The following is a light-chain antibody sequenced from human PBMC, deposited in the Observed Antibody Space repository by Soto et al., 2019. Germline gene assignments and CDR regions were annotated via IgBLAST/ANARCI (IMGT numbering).Light chain of an antibody. V-gene: IGKV3-20*01. J-gene: IGKJ5*01. CDR1: QNVDSNY. Sequence: EIVLTQSPGTLSLSPGEEATLSCRASQNVDSNYLAWYQQKPGQTPRLIIYGASGRADGIPHRFSGSGFGTAFTLTISKVEPEDFAVYYCQQYGPPRSVPFGQGTRL. CDR2: GAS. CDR3: QQYGPPRSVP.